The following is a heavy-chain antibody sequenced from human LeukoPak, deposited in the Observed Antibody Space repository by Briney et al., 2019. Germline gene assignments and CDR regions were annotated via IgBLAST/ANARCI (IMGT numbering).Heavy chain of an antibody. CDR3: ARGRVWSGSNWFDP. D-gene: IGHD3-3*01. V-gene: IGHV3-48*04. J-gene: IGHJ5*02. Sequence: GGSLRLSCAASGFTFSSYAMSWVRQAPGKGLEWVSYISSSGSTIYYADSVKGRFTISRDNAKNSLYLQMNSLRAEDTAVYYCARGRVWSGSNWFDPWGQGTLVTVSS. CDR1: GFTFSSYA. CDR2: ISSSGSTI.